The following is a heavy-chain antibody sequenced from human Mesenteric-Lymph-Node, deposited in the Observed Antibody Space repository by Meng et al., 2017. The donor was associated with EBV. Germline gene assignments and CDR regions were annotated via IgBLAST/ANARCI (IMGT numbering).Heavy chain of an antibody. CDR3: AMSRAGHWNLLDN. V-gene: IGHV1-69*06. Sequence: QVELGQSGAEVNEPGSSVTGSCKSSGGNFSNSAFSWARQAPGQGLELVGAIVPNVGTGRYSQKFQDRVTITADRSTNTVYIEVSSLTSEDTAVYYCAMSRAGHWNLLDNWGQGTLVTVSS. D-gene: IGHD1-1*01. J-gene: IGHJ4*02. CDR2: IVPNVGTG. CDR1: GGNFSNSA.